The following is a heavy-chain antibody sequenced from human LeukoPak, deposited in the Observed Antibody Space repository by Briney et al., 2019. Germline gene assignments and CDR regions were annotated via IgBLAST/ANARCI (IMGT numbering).Heavy chain of an antibody. CDR1: GFTFNNYG. CDR3: AKDVVMMVYAFDS. Sequence: GGSLRLSCTAYGFTFNNYGMHWVRQAPGKGPEWVAVISYNGGNKYCADSVKGRFTISRDSSKNMLYLQMNSLRPEDMATYYCAKDVVMMVYAFDSWGQGTLVTVSS. J-gene: IGHJ4*02. CDR2: ISYNGGNK. D-gene: IGHD2-8*01. V-gene: IGHV3-30*18.